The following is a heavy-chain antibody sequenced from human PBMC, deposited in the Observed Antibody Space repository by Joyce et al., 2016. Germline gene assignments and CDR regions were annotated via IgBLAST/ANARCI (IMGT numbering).Heavy chain of an antibody. D-gene: IGHD6-13*01. CDR3: ARHPLSWSHGGDYFDY. CDR2: IYYGGDT. Sequence: HLQMQESGPGLVKPSETLSLNCTVSGGSISTNNSYWGWVCHRPGKGLAWIGSIYYGGDTFNIPSLRDRVTISVDTSRNQFSLKLTSVTAADTALYYCARHPLSWSHGGDYFDYWGRGTLVAVSS. CDR1: GGSISTNNSY. J-gene: IGHJ4*02. V-gene: IGHV4-39*01.